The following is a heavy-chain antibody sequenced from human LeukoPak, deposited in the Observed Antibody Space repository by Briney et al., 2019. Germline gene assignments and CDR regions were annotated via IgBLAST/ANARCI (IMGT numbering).Heavy chain of an antibody. CDR2: TYHSGST. V-gene: IGHV4-34*01. CDR1: GGSFGGYY. Sequence: SETLSLTCAVYGGSFGGYYWSWIRQSPGKGLEWIGETYHSGSTNYNPSLKSRVTISLDTSKNQFSLKLSSVTAADTAVYYCARGRRIVVVLGATRAHRDYYMDVWGKGTTVTVSS. J-gene: IGHJ6*03. D-gene: IGHD2-15*01. CDR3: ARGRRIVVVLGATRAHRDYYMDV.